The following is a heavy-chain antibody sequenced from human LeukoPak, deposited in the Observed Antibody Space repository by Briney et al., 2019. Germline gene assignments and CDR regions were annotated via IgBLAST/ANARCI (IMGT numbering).Heavy chain of an antibody. V-gene: IGHV1-18*01. CDR1: GYTFSSYG. J-gene: IGHJ3*02. CDR2: ISAYKGDT. D-gene: IGHD6-25*01. CDR3: ARGPASSGGLPPGAFDI. Sequence: ASVKVSCKTSGYTFSSYGISWLRQAPGQGLEWMGWISAYKGDTDYSQKFQGRLTVTRDTSTSTAYMELQSLRSDDTAVYYCARGPASSGGLPPGAFDIWGQGTVVTVSS.